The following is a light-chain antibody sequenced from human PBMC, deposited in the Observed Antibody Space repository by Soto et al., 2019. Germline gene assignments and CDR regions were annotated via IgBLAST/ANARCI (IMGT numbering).Light chain of an antibody. CDR2: AAS. Sequence: EIVLTQSPGTLPLSPGYRATLSCTASQSVSSSYLAWYQQKPGQAPRLLIYAASARATGIPARFSGSGSGTDFTLTISSLQSEDFAVYYCQQYNNWPYTFGQGTKVDIK. V-gene: IGKV3-15*01. CDR3: QQYNNWPYT. J-gene: IGKJ2*01. CDR1: QSVSSSY.